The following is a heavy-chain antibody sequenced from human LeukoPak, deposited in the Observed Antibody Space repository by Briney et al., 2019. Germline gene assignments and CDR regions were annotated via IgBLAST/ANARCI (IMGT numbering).Heavy chain of an antibody. J-gene: IGHJ6*03. D-gene: IGHD1-1*01. Sequence: GGSLRLSCAASGFTFSSFDMHWVRQPTGQGLEWVSTIGTASDTYYPGSVEGRFTLSRDNAKNSLYLQMNSLSAGDTAVYYCARGPPRGKYYYMDVWGKGTTVTVSS. CDR1: GFTFSSFD. CDR2: IGTASDT. CDR3: ARGPPRGKYYYMDV. V-gene: IGHV3-13*01.